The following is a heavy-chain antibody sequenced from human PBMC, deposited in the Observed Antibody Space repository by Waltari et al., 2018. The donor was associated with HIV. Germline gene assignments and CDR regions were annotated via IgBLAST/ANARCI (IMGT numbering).Heavy chain of an antibody. Sequence: QIQLVQSGPEVKKPGASVKVSCKASGYTFTNYGISWVRQAPGQGLEWMGWTSDYNGNTNYAQKVQGRVTMTTDTSTSTAYMELRSLRSDDTAVYYCARGYSNSWERGYYYGLDVWGQGTTVTVSS. V-gene: IGHV1-18*01. CDR3: ARGYSNSWERGYYYGLDV. D-gene: IGHD6-13*01. CDR2: TSDYNGNT. CDR1: GYTFTNYG. J-gene: IGHJ6*02.